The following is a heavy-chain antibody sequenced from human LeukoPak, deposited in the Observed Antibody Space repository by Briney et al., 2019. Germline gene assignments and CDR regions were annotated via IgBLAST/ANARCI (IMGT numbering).Heavy chain of an antibody. V-gene: IGHV4-39*07. J-gene: IGHJ6*03. D-gene: IGHD1-7*01. CDR2: IYYSGST. CDR1: GGSISSSSYY. CDR3: ARDGANWNYDPYYYYMDV. Sequence: SETLSLTCTVSGGSISSSSYYWGWIRQPPGKGLEWIGSIYYSGSTYYNPSLKSRVTISVDTSKNQFSLKLSSVTAAATAVYYCARDGANWNYDPYYYYMDVWGKGTTVTVSS.